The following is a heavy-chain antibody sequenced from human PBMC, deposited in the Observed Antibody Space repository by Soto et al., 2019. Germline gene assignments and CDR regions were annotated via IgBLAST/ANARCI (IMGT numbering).Heavy chain of an antibody. CDR3: AREKYSRLSYDVLDL. V-gene: IGHV3-21*01. CDR1: GFTFSDHN. Sequence: GGSLRLSCVASGFTFSDHNMKWVRQAPGKGLEWVSSIPSTTPYIYYADSVKGRFTISRDNAKSSLYLQMNSLRAEDTAVYYCAREKYSRLSYDVLDLWGLGTMVSVSS. D-gene: IGHD3-22*01. J-gene: IGHJ3*01. CDR2: IPSTTPYI.